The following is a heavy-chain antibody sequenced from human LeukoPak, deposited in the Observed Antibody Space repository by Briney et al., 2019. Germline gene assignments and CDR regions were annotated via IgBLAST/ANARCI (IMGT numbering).Heavy chain of an antibody. CDR1: GSTFSNFW. J-gene: IGHJ4*02. V-gene: IGHV3-74*03. CDR3: ARGRSGYYFDY. D-gene: IGHD7-27*01. Sequence: PGGSLRLSCAASGSTFSNFWMHWVRQAPGKGLVWVSRINSDGSSTLSADSVKGRFTISRDNAKNTLYLQMNSLRGEDTAVYYCARGRSGYYFDYWGQGTLVTVSS. CDR2: INSDGSST.